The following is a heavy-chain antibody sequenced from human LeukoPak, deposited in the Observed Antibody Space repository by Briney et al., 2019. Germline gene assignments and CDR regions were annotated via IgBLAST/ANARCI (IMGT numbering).Heavy chain of an antibody. CDR2: ISAYNGNT. V-gene: IGHV1-18*01. D-gene: IGHD1-14*01. J-gene: IGHJ5*02. Sequence: ASVKVSCKASGYTFTSYGISWVRQAPGQGLEWMGWISAYNGNTHYAQNLQGRVTMTRDTSTSTAYMELRSLRSDDTAMYYCARDIKRSRARWENLGFDPWGQGTLVTVSS. CDR3: ARDIKRSRARWENLGFDP. CDR1: GYTFTSYG.